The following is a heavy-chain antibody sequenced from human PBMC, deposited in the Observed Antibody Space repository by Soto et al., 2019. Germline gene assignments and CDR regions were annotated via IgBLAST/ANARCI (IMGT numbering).Heavy chain of an antibody. CDR2: INPNSGGT. V-gene: IGHV1-2*04. J-gene: IGHJ4*02. Sequence: ASVKVSCKASVYTFTGYYMHWVRQAPGQGLEWMGWINPNSGGTNYAQKFQGWVTMTRDTSISTAYMELSRLRSDDTAVYYCARDARGDEAPMDYWGQGTLVTSPQ. CDR1: VYTFTGYY. CDR3: ARDARGDEAPMDY. D-gene: IGHD3-10*01.